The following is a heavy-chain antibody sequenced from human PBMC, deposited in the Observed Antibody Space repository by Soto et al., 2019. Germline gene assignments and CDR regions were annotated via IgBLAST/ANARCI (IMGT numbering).Heavy chain of an antibody. V-gene: IGHV1-69*02. Sequence: QVQLVQSGAEVKKPGSSVKVSCKASGGTFSSYPISWVRQAPGQGLEWMGRIIPILGIANYAQKFQGRVTITADKSTSTAYMELSSLRSEDTAVYYCASPSRHGSQYYYYGMDVWGQGTTVTVSS. CDR1: GGTFSSYP. D-gene: IGHD1-1*01. CDR2: IIPILGIA. CDR3: ASPSRHGSQYYYYGMDV. J-gene: IGHJ6*02.